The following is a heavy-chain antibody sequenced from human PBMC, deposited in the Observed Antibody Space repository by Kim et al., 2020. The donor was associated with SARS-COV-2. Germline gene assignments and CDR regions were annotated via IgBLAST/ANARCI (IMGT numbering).Heavy chain of an antibody. V-gene: IGHV3-74*01. J-gene: IGHJ4*02. D-gene: IGHD1-7*01. CDR3: ATEGNNWNYCFDY. Sequence: PDSVKGRFTISRDNAKNTLYLQMNSLRAEDTAVYYCATEGNNWNYCFDYRGQGTLVTVSS.